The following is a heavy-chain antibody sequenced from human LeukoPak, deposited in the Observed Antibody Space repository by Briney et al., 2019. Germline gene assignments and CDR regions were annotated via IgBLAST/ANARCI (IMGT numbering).Heavy chain of an antibody. V-gene: IGHV4-34*01. Sequence: SETLSLTCAVYGGSFSGYYWSWIRQPPGKGLEWIGEINHSGSTDYNPSLKSRVTISVDTSKNQFSLKLSSVTAADTAVYYCARGGGVGVSSSPLTLDYWGQGTLVTVSS. CDR2: INHSGST. CDR3: ARGGGVGVSSSPLTLDY. CDR1: GGSFSGYY. D-gene: IGHD6-13*01. J-gene: IGHJ4*02.